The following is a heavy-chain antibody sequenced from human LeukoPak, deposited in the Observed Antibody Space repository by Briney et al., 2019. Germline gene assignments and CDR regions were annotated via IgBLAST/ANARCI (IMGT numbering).Heavy chain of an antibody. CDR2: IYYSGST. J-gene: IGHJ5*02. CDR1: GGSISSSSYY. D-gene: IGHD6-13*01. Sequence: SETLSLTCTVSGGSISSSSYYWGWIRQPPGKGLEWIGSIYYSGSTYYNPSLKSRVTISVDTSKNQFSLKLSSVTAADTAVYYCARQQSTGYSSSWYLGLHWFDPWGQGTLVTASS. CDR3: ARQQSTGYSSSWYLGLHWFDP. V-gene: IGHV4-39*01.